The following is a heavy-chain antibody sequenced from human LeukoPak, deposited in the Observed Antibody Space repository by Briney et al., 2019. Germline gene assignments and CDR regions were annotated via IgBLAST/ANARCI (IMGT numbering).Heavy chain of an antibody. CDR3: AKVGYYYDSSGYYGGGSYDY. D-gene: IGHD3-22*01. Sequence: PGGSLRLSCVASGFTFSNYEMNWVRQAPGKGLEWVSYISSTGSTIYYADSVKGRFTISRDNAKNSLYLHMNSLRAEDTAVYYCAKVGYYYDSSGYYGGGSYDYWGQGTLVTVSS. V-gene: IGHV3-48*03. CDR2: ISSTGSTI. CDR1: GFTFSNYE. J-gene: IGHJ4*02.